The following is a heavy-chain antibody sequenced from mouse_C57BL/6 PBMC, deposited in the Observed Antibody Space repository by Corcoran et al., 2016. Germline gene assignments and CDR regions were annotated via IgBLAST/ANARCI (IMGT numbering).Heavy chain of an antibody. CDR2: INPNNGGT. D-gene: IGHD2-2*01. CDR3: ARRRGYDPWFAY. CDR1: GYTFTDYY. V-gene: IGHV1-26*01. Sequence: EVQLQQSGPELVKPGASVKISCKASGYTFTDYYMNWVKQSHGKSLEWIGDINPNNGGTSYNQKFKGKATLTVDKSSSTAYMELRSLTSEDSAVYYCARRRGYDPWFAYWGQGTLVTVSA. J-gene: IGHJ3*01.